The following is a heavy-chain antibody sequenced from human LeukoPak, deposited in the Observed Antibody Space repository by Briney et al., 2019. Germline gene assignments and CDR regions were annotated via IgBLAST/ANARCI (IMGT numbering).Heavy chain of an antibody. CDR1: GYSISSGYY. CDR3: ARYREIGDYYDSSGYSVFDY. J-gene: IGHJ4*02. CDR2: IYHSGST. D-gene: IGHD3-22*01. V-gene: IGHV4-38-2*02. Sequence: PSETLSLTCTVSGYSISSGYYWGWIRQPPGKGLEWIGSIYHSGSTYYNPSLKSRVTISVDTSKNQFSLKLSSVTAADTAVYYCARYREIGDYYDSSGYSVFDYWGQGTLVTVSS.